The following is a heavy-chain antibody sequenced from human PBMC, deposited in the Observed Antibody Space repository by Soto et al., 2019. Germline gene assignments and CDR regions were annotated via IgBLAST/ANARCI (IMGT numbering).Heavy chain of an antibody. CDR3: AHTFDPRYYYYYYMDV. CDR2: IYWDDDK. V-gene: IGHV2-5*02. CDR1: GFSLSTSGVG. Sequence: QITLKESGPTLVKPTQTLTLTCTFSGFSLSTSGVGVGWIRQPPGKALEWLALIYWDDDKRYSPSLKSRPTITKDSSKNQVVLRMTNMDSVDTATYYGAHTFDPRYYYYYYMDVWGKGTTVTVSS. D-gene: IGHD3-9*01. J-gene: IGHJ6*03.